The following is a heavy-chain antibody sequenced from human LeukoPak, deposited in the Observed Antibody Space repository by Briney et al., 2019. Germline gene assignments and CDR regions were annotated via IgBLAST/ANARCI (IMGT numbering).Heavy chain of an antibody. CDR2: ISGTGATT. CDR1: GFTLNNYA. CDR3: ARDQRFGDLDDY. Sequence: GGSLRLSCAGSGFTLNNYAMSWVRQAPGKGLEWVSAISGTGATTYYADSVKGRFAISRDNSKNTLYPQMSSLRAEDTAVYYCARDQRFGDLDDYRGQGTLVTVSS. V-gene: IGHV3-23*01. J-gene: IGHJ4*02. D-gene: IGHD3-10*01.